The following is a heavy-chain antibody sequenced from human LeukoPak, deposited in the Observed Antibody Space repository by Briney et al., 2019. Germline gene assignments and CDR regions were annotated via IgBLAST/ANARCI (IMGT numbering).Heavy chain of an antibody. Sequence: GGSLRLSCAASGFEFSRHWMSWVRQGPGKGLEWVASVSHDGSEKTYVDSVKGRFTVSRDNAKDSLYLQMNNLRADDTAVYYCVTGIYSSGYWGQGTLVPVSS. D-gene: IGHD3-22*01. CDR1: GFEFSRHW. J-gene: IGHJ4*02. CDR2: VSHDGSEK. CDR3: VTGIYSSGY. V-gene: IGHV3-7*05.